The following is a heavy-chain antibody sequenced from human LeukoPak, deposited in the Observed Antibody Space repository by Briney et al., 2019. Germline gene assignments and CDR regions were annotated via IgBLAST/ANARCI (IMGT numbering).Heavy chain of an antibody. CDR1: GFSFSKSW. J-gene: IGHJ4*02. Sequence: PGGSLRLSCVASGFSFSKSWMHWVRQAPGKGLLCVSRINTDGTDINYADSVEGRFTISRDNAKNTLYLQMHTLSAEDTAVYYCARDQAQAGPTTVDYWGQGTLVTVSS. V-gene: IGHV3-74*01. CDR2: INTDGTDI. D-gene: IGHD1-14*01. CDR3: ARDQAQAGPTTVDY.